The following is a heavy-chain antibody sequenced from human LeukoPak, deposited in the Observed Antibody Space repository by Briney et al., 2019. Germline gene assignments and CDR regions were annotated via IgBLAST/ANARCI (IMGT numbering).Heavy chain of an antibody. J-gene: IGHJ4*02. CDR1: GGSISSYY. Sequence: SETLSLTCSVSGGSISSYYWGWIRQPPGKGLEWIGYIYYSGSTNYNPSLKSRVTISVDTSKNQFSLKLSSVTAADTAVYYCARGPAGAAAGGNFDYWGQGTLVTVSS. D-gene: IGHD6-13*01. CDR3: ARGPAGAAAGGNFDY. V-gene: IGHV4-59*01. CDR2: IYYSGST.